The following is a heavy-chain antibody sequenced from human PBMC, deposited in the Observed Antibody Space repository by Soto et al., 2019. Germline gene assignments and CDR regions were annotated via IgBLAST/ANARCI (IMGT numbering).Heavy chain of an antibody. J-gene: IGHJ4*02. CDR2: IIPIFNST. CDR3: AREGRGKKAGYNGLVSLGY. D-gene: IGHD2-2*02. V-gene: IGHV1-69*06. CDR1: GGTFSSYA. Sequence: SVKVSCKASGGTFSSYAISWVRQAPGHGLEWLGRIIPIFNSTKYAQNFQGRVTITADKSTSTASLELSSLRSDDTAVYYCAREGRGKKAGYNGLVSLGYWGQGTLVTVSS.